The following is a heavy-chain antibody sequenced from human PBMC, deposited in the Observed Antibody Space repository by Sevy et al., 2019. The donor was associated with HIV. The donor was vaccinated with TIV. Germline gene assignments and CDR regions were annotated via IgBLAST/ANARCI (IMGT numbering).Heavy chain of an antibody. CDR1: GFTFSSYW. Sequence: GGSLRLSCAASGFTFSSYWMSWVRQAPGKGLEWVANIKQDGSEKYYVHSVKGRFTISRDNAKNSLYLQMNSLRAEDTAVYYCARDTRYPYYDFWSGYSSHGYYYYGMDVWGQGTTVTVSS. V-gene: IGHV3-7*03. D-gene: IGHD3-3*01. J-gene: IGHJ6*02. CDR3: ARDTRYPYYDFWSGYSSHGYYYYGMDV. CDR2: IKQDGSEK.